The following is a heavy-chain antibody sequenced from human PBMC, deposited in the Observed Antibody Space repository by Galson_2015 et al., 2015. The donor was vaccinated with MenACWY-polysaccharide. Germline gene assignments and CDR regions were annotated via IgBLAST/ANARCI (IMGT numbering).Heavy chain of an antibody. CDR3: ARIIARKYTFADS. J-gene: IGHJ4*02. CDR2: MNPNSGNT. D-gene: IGHD2-21*01. CDR1: GYKFTSYD. Sequence: VTVSCKASGYKFTSYDINWVRQATGQGLEWMGWMNPNSGNTGYAQKFQGRVTMTSNSAMTTAYMELSSLRSEDTAVYYCARIIARKYTFADSWGQGTLVTVSS. V-gene: IGHV1-8*01.